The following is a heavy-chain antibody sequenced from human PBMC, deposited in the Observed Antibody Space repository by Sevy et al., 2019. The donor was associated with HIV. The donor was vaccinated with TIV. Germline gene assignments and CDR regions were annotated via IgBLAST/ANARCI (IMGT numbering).Heavy chain of an antibody. CDR1: GFTFSNYY. CDR2: FNGDGSDI. V-gene: IGHV3-74*01. Sequence: GGSLRLSCAASGFTFSNYYMNWVRQGPGKGLVWVARFNGDGSDINYADSVRGRFTISRDNTKNTLYLQMSSLRGEDTAVYYCFVRIRDSSEIDYWGQGTLVTVSS. D-gene: IGHD6-6*01. CDR3: FVRIRDSSEIDY. J-gene: IGHJ4*02.